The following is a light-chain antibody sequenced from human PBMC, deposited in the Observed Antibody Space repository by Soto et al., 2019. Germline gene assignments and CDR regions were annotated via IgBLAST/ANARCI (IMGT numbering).Light chain of an antibody. CDR1: QSITSW. CDR3: QQYNSYPLT. J-gene: IGKJ4*01. Sequence: DIQMTQSPSTLSASVGDRVIITCRASQSITSWLAWYKQKPGKAPKLLIYKASSLESGVPSRFRGSGSGTEFTLTISSLQPDDFATYYCQQYNSYPLTFGGGTKVEIK. CDR2: KAS. V-gene: IGKV1-5*03.